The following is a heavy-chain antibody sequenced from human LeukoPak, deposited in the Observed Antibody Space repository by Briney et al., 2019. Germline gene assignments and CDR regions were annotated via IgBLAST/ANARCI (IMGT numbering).Heavy chain of an antibody. CDR3: ARDRTGYCSGGSCYTAQGFDP. J-gene: IGHJ5*02. Sequence: SETLSLTCTVSGGSVSSGSYYWSWIRQPPGKGLEWIGYIYYSGSTNYNPSLKSRVTISVDTSKNQFSLRLSSVTAADTAVYYCARDRTGYCSGGSCYTAQGFDPWGQGTLVTVSS. D-gene: IGHD2-15*01. CDR2: IYYSGST. CDR1: GGSVSSGSYY. V-gene: IGHV4-61*01.